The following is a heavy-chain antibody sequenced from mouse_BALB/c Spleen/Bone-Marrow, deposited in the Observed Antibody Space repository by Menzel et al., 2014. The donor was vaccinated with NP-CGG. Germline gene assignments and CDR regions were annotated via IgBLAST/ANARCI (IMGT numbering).Heavy chain of an antibody. D-gene: IGHD2-4*01. CDR1: GFSLTSYG. V-gene: IGHV2-2*02. CDR2: IWSGGST. J-gene: IGHJ3*01. Sequence: QVQLKESGPGLVQPSQSLSITCTVSGFSLTSYGVHWVRQSPGKGLEWLGMIWSGGSTDYNAAFISRLTISKDNSKSQVFFKMNSLQANDTAIYYCARSWGDFYDYDGGFTYWGQGTLVTVSA. CDR3: ARSWGDFYDYDGGFTY.